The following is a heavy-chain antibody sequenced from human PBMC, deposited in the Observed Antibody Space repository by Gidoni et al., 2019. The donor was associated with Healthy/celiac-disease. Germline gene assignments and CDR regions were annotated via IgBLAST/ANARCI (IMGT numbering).Heavy chain of an antibody. J-gene: IGHJ5*02. D-gene: IGHD1-1*01. CDR2: IYYSGST. CDR1: GGSISSYY. V-gene: IGHV4-59*01. CDR3: ARNRNWNDVKYNWFDP. Sequence: QVQLQESGPGLVKPSETLSLTCTVSGGSISSYYWSWIRQPPGKGLEWIGYIYYSGSTNYNPSLKSRVTISVDTSKNQFSLKLSSVTAADTAVYYCARNRNWNDVKYNWFDPWGQGTLVTVSS.